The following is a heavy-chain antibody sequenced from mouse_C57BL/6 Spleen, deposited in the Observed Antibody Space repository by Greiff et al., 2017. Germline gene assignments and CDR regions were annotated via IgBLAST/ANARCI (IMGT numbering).Heavy chain of an antibody. D-gene: IGHD3-2*02. CDR3: NRQLRLQVAY. V-gene: IGHV1-83*01. Sequence: VQLQQSGPELVKPGASVKMSCKASGYTFTDYYMHWVKQKPGKGLEWIGEIYPGSGNTYYNEKFKGKATLTADTSSSTAYMQLSSLTSEDSAVYFCANRQLRLQVAYWGQGTLVTVSA. CDR1: YTFTDYYM. CDR2: YPGSGNTY. J-gene: IGHJ3*01.